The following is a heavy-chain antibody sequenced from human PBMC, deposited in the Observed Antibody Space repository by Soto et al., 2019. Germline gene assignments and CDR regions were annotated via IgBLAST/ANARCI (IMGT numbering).Heavy chain of an antibody. Sequence: PSETLSLTCTVSGGSISSGGYYWSWIRQHPGKGLEWIGYIYYSGSTYYNPSLKSRVTISVDTSKNQFSLKLSSVTAADTAVYYCARDPYNYYYYGMDVWGQGTTVTVSS. CDR2: IYYSGST. CDR3: ARDPYNYYYYGMDV. J-gene: IGHJ6*02. CDR1: GGSISSGGYY. V-gene: IGHV4-31*03. D-gene: IGHD4-4*01.